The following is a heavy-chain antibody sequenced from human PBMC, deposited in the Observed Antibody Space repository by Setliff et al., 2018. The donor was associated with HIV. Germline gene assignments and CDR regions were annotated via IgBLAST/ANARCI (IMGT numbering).Heavy chain of an antibody. CDR3: ARGGYSSGWYGTFDI. CDR2: MYPNGRT. CDR1: GFSIGNFYY. J-gene: IGHJ3*02. Sequence: SETLSLTCNVSGFSIGNFYYWGWVRQPPGKGLEWVGSMYPNGRTYYNPSLKSRVTISLDTSKNQFSLNLSSVTAADTAVYYCARGGYSSGWYGTFDIWGQGTMVTVSS. D-gene: IGHD6-19*01. V-gene: IGHV4-38-2*02.